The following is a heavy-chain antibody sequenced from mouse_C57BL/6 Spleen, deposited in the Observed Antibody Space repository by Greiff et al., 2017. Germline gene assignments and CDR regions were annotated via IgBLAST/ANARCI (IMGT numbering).Heavy chain of an antibody. CDR1: GYTFTSYW. V-gene: IGHV1-61*01. D-gene: IGHD2-5*01. Sequence: QVQLQQPGAELVRPGSSVKLSCKASGYTFTSYWMDWVKQRPGQGLEWIGNIYPSDSETHYNQKFKDKATLTVDKSSSTAYMQLSSLTSEDSAVYYWARTDDDSNYPWFADWGQGTLVTVSA. J-gene: IGHJ3*01. CDR3: ARTDDDSNYPWFAD. CDR2: IYPSDSET.